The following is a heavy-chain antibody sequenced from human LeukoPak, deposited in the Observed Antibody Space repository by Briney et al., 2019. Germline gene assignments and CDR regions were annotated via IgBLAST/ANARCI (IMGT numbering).Heavy chain of an antibody. CDR3: VCVDTVSYFDY. J-gene: IGHJ4*02. Sequence: ASETLSLTCAVYGGSFSGYYWSWIRQPPGKGLEWIGEINHSGSTNYNPSLKSRVTISVDTSKNQFSLKLSSVTAADTAVYYCVCVDTVSYFDYWGQGTLVTVSS. D-gene: IGHD5-18*01. CDR1: GGSFSGYY. V-gene: IGHV4-34*01. CDR2: INHSGST.